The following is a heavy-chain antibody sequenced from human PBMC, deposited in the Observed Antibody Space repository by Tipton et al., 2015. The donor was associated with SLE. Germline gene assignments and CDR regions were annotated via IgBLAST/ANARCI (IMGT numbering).Heavy chain of an antibody. J-gene: IGHJ6*02. V-gene: IGHV4-39*07. CDR2: VYYSGKT. CDR1: GDSISSGDCY. D-gene: IGHD2/OR15-2a*01. CDR3: ATSDFYGSGQGLDV. Sequence: TLSLTCTVSGDSISSGDCYWSWIRQPAGKGLEWIGSVYYSGKTSYTPSLMNRVIISEDTSTNQFSLILSSVTAADTAVYYCATSDFYGSGQGLDVWGQGTTVTVSS.